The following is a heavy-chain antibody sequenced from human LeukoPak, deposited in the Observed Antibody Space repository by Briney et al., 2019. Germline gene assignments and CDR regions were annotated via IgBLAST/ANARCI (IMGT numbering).Heavy chain of an antibody. D-gene: IGHD1-1*01. CDR2: IYYSGGT. V-gene: IGHV4-59*08. CDR1: GGSMSPFY. J-gene: IGHJ3*02. CDR3: AVNSTKHTFDI. Sequence: SETLSLTCTVSGGSMSPFYWSWIRQSPGKGLEWIGSIYYSGGTNYNPSLKSRVTISVDTSKNQFALELSSVTAADTAVYYCAVNSTKHTFDIWGQGTMVTVSS.